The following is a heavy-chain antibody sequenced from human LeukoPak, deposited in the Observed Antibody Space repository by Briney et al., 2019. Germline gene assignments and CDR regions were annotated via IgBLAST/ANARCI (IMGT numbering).Heavy chain of an antibody. D-gene: IGHD2-15*01. Sequence: ASVKVSCKASGYTFTSYGISWVRQAPGQGLEWMGWISAYNGNTNYAQKLQGRVTITADESTSTAYMELSSLRSEDTAVYYCARVVVVVEHDYYGMDVWGQGTTVTVSS. V-gene: IGHV1-18*01. CDR2: ISAYNGNT. J-gene: IGHJ6*02. CDR3: ARVVVVVEHDYYGMDV. CDR1: GYTFTSYG.